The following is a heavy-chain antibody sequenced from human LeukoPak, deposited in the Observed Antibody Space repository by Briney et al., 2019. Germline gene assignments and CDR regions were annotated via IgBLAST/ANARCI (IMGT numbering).Heavy chain of an antibody. CDR1: GFTFTTSS. CDR2: INGGGGTT. D-gene: IGHD3-10*01. V-gene: IGHV3-23*01. CDR3: VKPPMIRGVDYFDY. J-gene: IGHJ4*02. Sequence: GGSLRLSCAASGFTFTTSSMSWVRRAPGKGLEWVSAINGGGGTTYYADSVRGRFAISRDNSKNTLYLQMNSLRAEDTAVYYCVKPPMIRGVDYFDYWGQGTLVTVSS.